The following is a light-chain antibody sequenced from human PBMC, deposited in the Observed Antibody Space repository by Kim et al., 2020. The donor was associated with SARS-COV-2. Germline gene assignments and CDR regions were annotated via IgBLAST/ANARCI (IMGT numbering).Light chain of an antibody. V-gene: IGLV3-21*04. CDR1: NIGSNT. J-gene: IGLJ1*01. Sequence: SYELTQPPSVSVAPGKTAMITCGGDNIGSNTVHWYQQKPGQAPVLVISHDDDRPSGTPERFSGSHSGNTATLTVSRVEAGDEADYYCQGGDGRIDKYVFG. CDR3: QGGDGRIDKYV. CDR2: HDD.